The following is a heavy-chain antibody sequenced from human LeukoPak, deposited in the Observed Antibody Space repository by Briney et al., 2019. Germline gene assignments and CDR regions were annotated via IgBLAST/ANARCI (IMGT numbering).Heavy chain of an antibody. Sequence: PGGSLRLSCAASGFTFSSYGLQWVPQAPGKGLEGVAGIWYDGSNKYYADCVKGRFTISSDNSKNTLYLQMNSLRAEDTAGYYCARGFAGRRYGSGSYYAYWGQGTLVSVCS. CDR3: ARGFAGRRYGSGSYYAY. J-gene: IGHJ4*02. D-gene: IGHD3-10*01. CDR1: GFTFSSYG. V-gene: IGHV3-33*01. CDR2: IWYDGSNK.